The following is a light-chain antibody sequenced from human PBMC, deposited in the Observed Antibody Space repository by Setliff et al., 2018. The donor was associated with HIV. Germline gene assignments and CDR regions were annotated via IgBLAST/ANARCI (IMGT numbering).Light chain of an antibody. CDR1: SSNIGSNF. J-gene: IGLJ1*01. CDR2: KNN. CDR3: ATWDDSLNTYV. Sequence: VLTQPPSASGTPGQRVTISCSGSSSNIGSNFVYWYQQLPGTAPKLLICKNNQRPSGVPDRFSGSKSGTSASLAISGLRSDDEADYYCATWDDSLNTYVFGTGTKVTVL. V-gene: IGLV1-47*01.